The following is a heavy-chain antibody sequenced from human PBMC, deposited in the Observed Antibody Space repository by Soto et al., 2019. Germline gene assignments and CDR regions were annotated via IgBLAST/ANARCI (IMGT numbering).Heavy chain of an antibody. V-gene: IGHV4-39*01. J-gene: IGHJ4*02. CDR3: VWVYRRYHYLFDY. CDR1: GGSISSSSYY. D-gene: IGHD5-12*01. CDR2: IYYSGST. Sequence: SETLSLTCTVSGGSISSSSYYWGWIRQPPGKGLEWIGSIYYSGSTYYNPSLKSRVTISVDTSKNQFSLKLSSVTAADTAVYYFVWVYRRYHYLFDYRGQATLLT.